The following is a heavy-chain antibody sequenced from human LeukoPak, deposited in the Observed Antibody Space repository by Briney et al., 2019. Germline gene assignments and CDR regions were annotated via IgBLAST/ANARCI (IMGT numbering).Heavy chain of an antibody. J-gene: IGHJ4*02. CDR3: AKDVRVGEYYGSGSYFDY. CDR2: ISASGGST. Sequence: GGSLRLSCAASGFTFSSYAMCWVRQAPGKGLEWVSIISASGGSTYYADSVKGRFTISRDKSKNYLQMNSLRGDDTAIYYCAKDVRVGEYYGSGSYFDYWGQGTLVTVSS. D-gene: IGHD3-10*01. CDR1: GFTFSSYA. V-gene: IGHV3-23*01.